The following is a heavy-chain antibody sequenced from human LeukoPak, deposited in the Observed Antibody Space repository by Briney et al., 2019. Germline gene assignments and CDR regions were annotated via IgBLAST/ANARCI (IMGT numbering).Heavy chain of an antibody. CDR1: GYTLTELS. CDR3: ARDLAPDFWSGYVDY. CDR2: ISAYNGNT. J-gene: IGHJ4*02. Sequence: ASVKVSCKVSGYTLTELSMHWVRQAPGQGLEWMGWISAYNGNTNYAQKLQGRVTMTTDTSTSTAYMELRSLRSDDTAVYYCARDLAPDFWSGYVDYWGQGTLVTVSS. D-gene: IGHD3-3*01. V-gene: IGHV1-18*01.